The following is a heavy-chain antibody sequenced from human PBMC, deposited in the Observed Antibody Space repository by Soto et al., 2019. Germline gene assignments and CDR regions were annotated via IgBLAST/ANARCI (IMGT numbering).Heavy chain of an antibody. Sequence: SETLSLTCAVYGGSFSGYYWSWIRQPPGKGLEWIGEINHSGGTNYNPSLKSRVTISVDTSKNQFSLKLSSATAADTAVYYCARGFSGWYYYYGMDVWGQGTTVTVSS. D-gene: IGHD6-19*01. V-gene: IGHV4-34*01. CDR2: INHSGGT. J-gene: IGHJ6*02. CDR1: GGSFSGYY. CDR3: ARGFSGWYYYYGMDV.